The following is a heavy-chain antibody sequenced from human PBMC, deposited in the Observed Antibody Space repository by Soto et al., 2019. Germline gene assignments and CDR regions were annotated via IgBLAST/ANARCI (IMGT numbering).Heavy chain of an antibody. CDR2: IKQDGSEQ. J-gene: IGHJ6*02. CDR1: GFTFSGYW. CDR3: AREAV. Sequence: EVQLVESGGGLVQPGGSLRLSCAASGFTFSGYWMSWVRQAPGKGLEWVANIKQDGSEQFYVDSVKGRFTISRDNAKNSLYVQRGILRADDTAVYYWAREAVWGQGTTVTVSS. V-gene: IGHV3-7*04.